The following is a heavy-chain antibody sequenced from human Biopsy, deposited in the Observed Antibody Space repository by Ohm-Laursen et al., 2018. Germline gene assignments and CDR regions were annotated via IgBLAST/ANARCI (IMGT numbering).Heavy chain of an antibody. J-gene: IGHJ6*02. Sequence: SLRLSCAASGFTFSSYWMSWVRQAPGKGLEWVANIKQDGSEKDYVDSVKGRFTISRDNAKNSLYLQMNSLRAEDTAVYYCARDLEYGSSFYYYYGMDVWGQGTTVTVSS. CDR2: IKQDGSEK. D-gene: IGHD6-19*01. V-gene: IGHV3-7*01. CDR3: ARDLEYGSSFYYYYGMDV. CDR1: GFTFSSYW.